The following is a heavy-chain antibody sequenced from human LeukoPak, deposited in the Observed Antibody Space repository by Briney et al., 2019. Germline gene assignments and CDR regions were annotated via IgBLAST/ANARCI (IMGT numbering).Heavy chain of an antibody. Sequence: PGGSLRLSCAASGFTFSSYWMSWVRQAPGKGLEWVANIKQDGSEKYYVDTVKGRFTISRDNAKNTLYLQMNSLRAEDTAVYYCAKGRVRGVFDYWGQGTLVTVSS. J-gene: IGHJ4*02. CDR2: IKQDGSEK. CDR3: AKGRVRGVFDY. V-gene: IGHV3-7*03. D-gene: IGHD3-10*01. CDR1: GFTFSSYW.